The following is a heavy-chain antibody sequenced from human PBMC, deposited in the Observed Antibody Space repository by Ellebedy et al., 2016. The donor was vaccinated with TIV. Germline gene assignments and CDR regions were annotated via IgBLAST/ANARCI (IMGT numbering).Heavy chain of an antibody. V-gene: IGHV3-23*01. D-gene: IGHD3-10*02. CDR1: GFTFNNYA. CDR2: ISGSGGST. Sequence: GESLKISCAASGFTFNNYAMSWVRQAPGKGLEWVSAISGSGGSTYYADSVKGRFTISRDNSKNTLYLQMNSLRAEDTAVYYCARASFYDVDLSGWYFDLWGRGTLVTVSS. CDR3: ARASFYDVDLSGWYFDL. J-gene: IGHJ2*01.